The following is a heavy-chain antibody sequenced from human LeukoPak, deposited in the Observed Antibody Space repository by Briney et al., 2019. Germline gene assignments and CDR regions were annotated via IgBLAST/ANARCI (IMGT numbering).Heavy chain of an antibody. CDR1: GGSISNYY. D-gene: IGHD2-2*01. V-gene: IGHV4-59*01. CDR3: ARGSPYCSSTSCPPFDY. Sequence: SETLSLTCTVSGGSISNYYWSWIRQPPGKGLEWIGYIYYSGSTNYNPSLKSRVTISVDTSKNQFSLKLSSVTAADTAVYYCARGSPYCSSTSCPPFDYWGQGTLVTVSS. J-gene: IGHJ4*02. CDR2: IYYSGST.